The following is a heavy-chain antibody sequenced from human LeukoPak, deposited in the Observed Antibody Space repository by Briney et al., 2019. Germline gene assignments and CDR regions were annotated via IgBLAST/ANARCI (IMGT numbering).Heavy chain of an antibody. CDR2: INHSGST. D-gene: IGHD6-19*01. V-gene: IGHV4-34*01. J-gene: IGHJ6*03. CDR3: AKSKQWLVRGAMDV. CDR1: GESFSGYY. Sequence: SETLSLTCAVYGESFSGYYWSWIRQPPGKGLEWIGEINHSGSTNYNPSLKSRVTISVDTSKNQFSLKLSSVTAADTAVYYCAKSKQWLVRGAMDVWGKGTTVTVSS.